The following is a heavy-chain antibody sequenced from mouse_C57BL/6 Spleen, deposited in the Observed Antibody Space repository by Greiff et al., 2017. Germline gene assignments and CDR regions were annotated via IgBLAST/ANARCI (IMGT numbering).Heavy chain of an antibody. CDR2: IDPETGGT. D-gene: IGHD1-1*01. CDR1: GYTFTDYE. Sequence: QVHVKQSGAELVRPGASVTLSCKASGYTFTDYEMHWVKQTPVHGLEWIGAIDPETGGTAYNQKFKGKAILTADKSSSTAYMELRSLTSEDSAVYYCTRDYGRVWGTGTTVTVSS. V-gene: IGHV1-15*01. J-gene: IGHJ1*03. CDR3: TRDYGRV.